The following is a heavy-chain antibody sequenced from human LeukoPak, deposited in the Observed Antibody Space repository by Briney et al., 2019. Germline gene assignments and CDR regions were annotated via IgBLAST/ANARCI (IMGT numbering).Heavy chain of an antibody. CDR2: IQYDEGNK. V-gene: IGHV3-30*02. D-gene: IGHD6-13*01. Sequence: GGSLRLSCAASGFTFSDYGMNWVRQAPGKGLEWVAFIQYDEGNKYYADSVKGRFTISRDNSKNTLYLQMNSLRAEDTAVYYCTNLPTQQHLDYWGQGTLVTVSS. CDR1: GFTFSDYG. CDR3: TNLPTQQHLDY. J-gene: IGHJ4*02.